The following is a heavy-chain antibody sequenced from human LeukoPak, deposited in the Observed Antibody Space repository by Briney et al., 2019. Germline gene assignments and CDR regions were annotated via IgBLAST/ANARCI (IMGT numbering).Heavy chain of an antibody. Sequence: ASVKVSCKASGYTFTGYYMHWVRQAPGQGLEWMGWINPNSGGTNYAQKFQGRVTMTRDTSISTAYMELSRLRSEDTAVYYCAREVRRSTRYCSSTSCYPLDYWGQGTLVTVSS. CDR1: GYTFTGYY. CDR2: INPNSGGT. D-gene: IGHD2-2*01. J-gene: IGHJ4*02. CDR3: AREVRRSTRYCSSTSCYPLDY. V-gene: IGHV1-2*02.